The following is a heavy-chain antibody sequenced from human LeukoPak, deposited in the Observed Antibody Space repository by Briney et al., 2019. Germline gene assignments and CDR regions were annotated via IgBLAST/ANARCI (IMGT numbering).Heavy chain of an antibody. CDR3: AKSVRARVFVPFDY. CDR2: ISGSGGST. J-gene: IGHJ4*02. V-gene: IGHV3-23*01. Sequence: GGSLRLSCTASGFTFSSYAMSWVRQAPGKGLEWVLAISGSGGSTYYADSVKGRFTISRDNSKNTLYLQMNSLRAEDTAVYYCAKSVRARVFVPFDYWGQGTLVTVSS. CDR1: GFTFSSYA. D-gene: IGHD2-8*01.